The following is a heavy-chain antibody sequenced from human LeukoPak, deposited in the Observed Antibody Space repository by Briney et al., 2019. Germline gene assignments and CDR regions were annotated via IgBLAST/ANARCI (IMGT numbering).Heavy chain of an antibody. V-gene: IGHV4-59*01. CDR1: GGSISSYY. CDR3: ARGSGSYHDYYYYYMDV. Sequence: SETLSLTCTVSGGSISSYYWSWIRQPPGKGLEWIGYIYYSGSTNYNPSLKSRVTISVDTSKNQFSLKLSSVTAADTAVYYCARGSGSYHDYYYYYMDVWGKGTTVTISS. J-gene: IGHJ6*03. CDR2: IYYSGST. D-gene: IGHD3-10*01.